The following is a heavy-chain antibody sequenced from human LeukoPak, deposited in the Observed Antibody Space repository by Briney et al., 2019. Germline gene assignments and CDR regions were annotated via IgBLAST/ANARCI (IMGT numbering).Heavy chain of an antibody. CDR1: GFTFSTYG. CDR2: IPYDGSNK. V-gene: IGHV3-30*02. Sequence: GGSLRLSCAASGFTFSTYGVHWVRQAPGKGLDWVTFIPYDGSNKYYADSVKGRFTISRDNSKNTLYLQMNSLRVEDTAVYYCARPIGSSGWFFDYWGQGTLVTVSS. D-gene: IGHD6-19*01. J-gene: IGHJ4*02. CDR3: ARPIGSSGWFFDY.